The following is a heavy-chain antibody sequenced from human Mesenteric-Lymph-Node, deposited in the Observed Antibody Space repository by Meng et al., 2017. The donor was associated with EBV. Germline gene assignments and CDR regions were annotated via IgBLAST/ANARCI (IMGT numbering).Heavy chain of an antibody. CDR3: ARDPTDSSGYYGY. J-gene: IGHJ4*02. CDR1: GFTFSSYS. V-gene: IGHV3-21*01. D-gene: IGHD3-22*01. Sequence: EVQLVESGGGLVKPGGSLSLSCAASGFTFSSYSMNWVRQAPGKGLEWVSSISSSSSYIYYADSAKGRFTISRDNAKNSLYLQMNSLRAEDTAVYYCARDPTDSSGYYGYWGQGTLVTVSS. CDR2: ISSSSSYI.